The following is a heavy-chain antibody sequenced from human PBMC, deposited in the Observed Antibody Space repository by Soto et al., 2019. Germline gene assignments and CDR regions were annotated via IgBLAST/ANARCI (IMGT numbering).Heavy chain of an antibody. CDR3: ARDRSWYGYGMDV. J-gene: IGHJ6*02. V-gene: IGHV3-66*01. Sequence: EVQLVESGGGLVQPGGSLRLSCAASGFTVSSNYMSWVRQAPGKGLEGVSVIYSGGSTYYADSVKGRFTISRDNSKNTLYLQMNSLRAEGTAVYYGARDRSWYGYGMDVWGQGTTVTVSS. CDR2: IYSGGST. CDR1: GFTVSSNY. D-gene: IGHD6-13*01.